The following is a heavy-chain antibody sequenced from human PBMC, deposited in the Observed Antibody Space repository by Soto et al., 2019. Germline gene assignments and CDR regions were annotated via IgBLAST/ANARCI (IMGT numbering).Heavy chain of an antibody. CDR1: GFTVSSNY. CDR2: IYSGGST. V-gene: IGHV3-53*01. J-gene: IGHJ5*02. Sequence: EVQLVESGGGLIQPGGSLRLSCAASGFTVSSNYMSWVRQAPGKGLEWVSVIYSGGSTYYADSVKGRFTISRDNSKNTLYLQMNSLSAEDTGVYYCARQLRDGYAAFGWFDPWGQGTLVTVSS. CDR3: ARQLRDGYAAFGWFDP. D-gene: IGHD5-12*01.